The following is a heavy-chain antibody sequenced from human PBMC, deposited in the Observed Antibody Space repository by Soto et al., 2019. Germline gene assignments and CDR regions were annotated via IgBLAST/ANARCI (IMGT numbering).Heavy chain of an antibody. D-gene: IGHD1-26*01. V-gene: IGHV4-30-2*01. CDR1: GGSISSGCYT. CDR3: ASRQSGSGFDP. CDR2: VYHSGST. J-gene: IGHJ5*02. Sequence: SEPLSLNCAIPGGSISSGCYTRIWIRQPPGKGLEWIGYVYHSGSTYYSPSLKSRVTISVDRSKNQFSLTLSSVTAADTAVYYCASRQSGSGFDPWGQGTLVTVS.